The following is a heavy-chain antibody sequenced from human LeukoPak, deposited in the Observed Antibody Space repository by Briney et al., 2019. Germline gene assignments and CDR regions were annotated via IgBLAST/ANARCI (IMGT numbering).Heavy chain of an antibody. V-gene: IGHV1-3*04. J-gene: IGHJ4*02. CDR2: INTGNGDT. CDR3: ARDLGSGSLHY. CDR1: GYTFTSYA. Sequence: ASVRVSCKASGYTFTSYAIHWVRQAPGQRLEWLGWINTGNGDTRYSQTFQGRVTITSYTSASTAYMELSSLRSEDTAVYYCARDLGSGSLHYWGQGTLVTVSS. D-gene: IGHD1-26*01.